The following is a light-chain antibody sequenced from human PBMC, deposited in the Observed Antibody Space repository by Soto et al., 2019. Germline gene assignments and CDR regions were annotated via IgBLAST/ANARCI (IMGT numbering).Light chain of an antibody. Sequence: DIQMTQSPSSLSASVGDRVTITCRASQSISSYLNWYQQKPGKAPELLIYVASTLQSGVPSRFSGSASGTDFTLAINSLQPEDFATYYCQQTYSFPPTFGQGTKVELK. J-gene: IGKJ1*01. CDR3: QQTYSFPPT. V-gene: IGKV1-39*01. CDR1: QSISSY. CDR2: VAS.